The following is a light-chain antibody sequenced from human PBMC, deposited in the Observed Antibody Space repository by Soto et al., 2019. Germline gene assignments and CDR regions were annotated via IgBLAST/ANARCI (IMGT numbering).Light chain of an antibody. CDR1: SSDVGAFNF. CDR3: SSNTASPTYV. Sequence: QSGLPQPASISGSPGQPITISCTGTSSDVGAFNFVSWHQQHPGKAPKLMIYNVYDRPSGVSYRFSGSKYGNTASLTISGLQGEDEADYSCSSNTASPTYVFGTSTNVTLL. CDR2: NVY. V-gene: IGLV2-14*03. J-gene: IGLJ1*01.